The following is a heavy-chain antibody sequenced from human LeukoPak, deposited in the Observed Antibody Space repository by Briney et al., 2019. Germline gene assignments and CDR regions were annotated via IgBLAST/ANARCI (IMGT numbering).Heavy chain of an antibody. CDR3: AKDENYCSSPVCYDVFDI. V-gene: IGHV3-30*04. J-gene: IGHJ3*02. Sequence: GGSLRLSCAASGFTLSSHAIHWVRQAPGKGLEWVALISYDGNIKYYADSVKSRFTISRDNTKQSLYLQMNGLRAEDTAMYYCAKDENYCSSPVCYDVFDIWGQGTMVTVSS. D-gene: IGHD2-2*01. CDR1: GFTLSSHA. CDR2: ISYDGNIK.